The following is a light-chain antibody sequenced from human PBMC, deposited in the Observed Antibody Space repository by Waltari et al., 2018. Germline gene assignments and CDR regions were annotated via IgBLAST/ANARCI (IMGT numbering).Light chain of an antibody. Sequence: SYVLTQPPSVSVAPGQTATITCGGNNVGGRLVHWYQQRPGQAPVRVIYDDSNRPSGIPDRFSGSTSGNTATLTIGRVEAGDEADYYCQVWDTSSDHAVVIGGRTKVTVL. CDR3: QVWDTSSDHAVV. J-gene: IGLJ2*01. CDR2: DDS. V-gene: IGLV3-21*02. CDR1: NVGGRL.